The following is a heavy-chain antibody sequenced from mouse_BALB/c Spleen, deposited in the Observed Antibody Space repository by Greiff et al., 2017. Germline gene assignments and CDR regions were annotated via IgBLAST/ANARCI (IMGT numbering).Heavy chain of an antibody. J-gene: IGHJ2*01. CDR1: GYTFTEYI. CDR3: ARDEKIYYGGGLDS. Sequence: VQLQQSGAGLVKPGASVKLSCKASGYTFTEYIIHWVKQRSGQGLEWIGWFYPGSGSIKYNEKFKDKATLTADKSSSTVYMELSRLTSEDSAVYICARDEKIYYGGGLDSWGHGTPLTVSP. CDR2: FYPGSGSI. V-gene: IGHV1-62-2*01. D-gene: IGHD1-1*02.